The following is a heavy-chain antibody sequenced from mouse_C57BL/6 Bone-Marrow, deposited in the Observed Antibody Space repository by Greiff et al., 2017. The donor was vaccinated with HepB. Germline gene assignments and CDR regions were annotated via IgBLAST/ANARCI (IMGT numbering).Heavy chain of an antibody. J-gene: IGHJ4*01. CDR3: ARHYGNYYAMDY. V-gene: IGHV1-80*01. CDR1: GYAFSSYW. D-gene: IGHD2-1*01. CDR2: IYPGDGDT. Sequence: QVHVKQSGAELVKPGASVKISCKASGYAFSSYWMNWVKQRPGKGLEWIGQIYPGDGDTNYNGKFKGKATLTADKSSSTAYMQLSSLTSEDSAVYFCARHYGNYYAMDYWGQGTSVTVSS.